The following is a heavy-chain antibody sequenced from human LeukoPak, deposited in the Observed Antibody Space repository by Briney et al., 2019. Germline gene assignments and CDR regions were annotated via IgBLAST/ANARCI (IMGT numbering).Heavy chain of an antibody. CDR1: GYSFSNYW. J-gene: IGHJ3*02. Sequence: GGSLKISCKGSGYSFSNYWIGWVRQMPGKGLEWMGIIYPGDSDTRYSPSFQGHVTISADKSISTAYLQWRSLKASDTAMYYCARQYCTTSSCYQDVFDIWGQGTMVTVSS. D-gene: IGHD2-2*01. V-gene: IGHV5-51*01. CDR2: IYPGDSDT. CDR3: ARQYCTTSSCYQDVFDI.